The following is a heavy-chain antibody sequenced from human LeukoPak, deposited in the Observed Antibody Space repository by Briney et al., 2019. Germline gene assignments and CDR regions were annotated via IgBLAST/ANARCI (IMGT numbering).Heavy chain of an antibody. V-gene: IGHV3-30*18. Sequence: GGSLRLSCAASGSTFSHYGMHWVRQAPGKGLEWVAVISYDGSNKHYVDSVKGRFTISRDNSKNTLYLQMNSLRAEDTAVYYCAKCDSGDYGRYFDLWGRGTLVTVSS. J-gene: IGHJ2*01. CDR3: AKCDSGDYGRYFDL. D-gene: IGHD4-17*01. CDR2: ISYDGSNK. CDR1: GSTFSHYG.